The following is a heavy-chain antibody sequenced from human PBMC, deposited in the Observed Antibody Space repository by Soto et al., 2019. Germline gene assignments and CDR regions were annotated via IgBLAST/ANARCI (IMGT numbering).Heavy chain of an antibody. D-gene: IGHD5-12*01. J-gene: IGHJ6*02. Sequence: GGSLRLSCAASGFTFSSYAMSWVRQAPGKGLEWVSAISGSGGSTYYADSVKGRFTISRDNSKNPLYLQMNSLRAEDTAVYYCAKDKRWLPEGYYYYGMDVWGQGTTVTVSS. V-gene: IGHV3-23*01. CDR1: GFTFSSYA. CDR3: AKDKRWLPEGYYYYGMDV. CDR2: ISGSGGST.